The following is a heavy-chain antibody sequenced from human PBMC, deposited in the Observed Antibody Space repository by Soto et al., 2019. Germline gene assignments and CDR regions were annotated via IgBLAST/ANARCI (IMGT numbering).Heavy chain of an antibody. CDR3: ARVGAIAPAEGDY. CDR1: GYTFTSYG. CDR2: ISGYNNNK. D-gene: IGHD6-13*01. Sequence: QIQLVQSGTEVREPGASVKVSCQASGYTFTSYGIIWVRQAPGQGLELMGWISGYNNNKNYPQKYQARVTMTTDTSTRTAYMELRSLRSDDTAVYYCARVGAIAPAEGDYWGQGTLVTVSS. V-gene: IGHV1-18*01. J-gene: IGHJ4*02.